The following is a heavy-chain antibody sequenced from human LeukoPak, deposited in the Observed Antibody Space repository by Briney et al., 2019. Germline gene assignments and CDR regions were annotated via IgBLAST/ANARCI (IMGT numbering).Heavy chain of an antibody. Sequence: GASVTVSCKASGGTLSSYAISWVRQAPGQGLEWMGGIIPIFGTANYAQKFQGRVTITADESTSTAYMELSSLRSEDTAVYYCARKGTIFGVVEDNWFDPWGQGTLVTVSS. CDR3: ARKGTIFGVVEDNWFDP. CDR2: IIPIFGTA. D-gene: IGHD3-3*01. V-gene: IGHV1-69*01. J-gene: IGHJ5*02. CDR1: GGTLSSYA.